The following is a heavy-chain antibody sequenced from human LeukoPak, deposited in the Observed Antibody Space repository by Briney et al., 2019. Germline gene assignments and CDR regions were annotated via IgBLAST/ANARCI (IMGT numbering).Heavy chain of an antibody. V-gene: IGHV3-30*02. Sequence: PGGSLRLSCAASGFTFSSYGMHWVRQAPGKGLEWVAFIRYDGSNKYYADSVKGRFTISRDNSKNTLYLQMNSLRAEDTAVYYCAKGSGIAAAEFDYWGQGTLVTVSS. D-gene: IGHD6-13*01. CDR3: AKGSGIAAAEFDY. J-gene: IGHJ4*02. CDR1: GFTFSSYG. CDR2: IRYDGSNK.